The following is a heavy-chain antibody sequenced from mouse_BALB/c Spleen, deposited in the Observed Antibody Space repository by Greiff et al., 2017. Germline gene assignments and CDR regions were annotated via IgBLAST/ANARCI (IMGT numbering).Heavy chain of an antibody. CDR2: ISSGSSTI. CDR1: GFTFSSFG. J-gene: IGHJ4*01. Sequence: DVMLVESGGGLVQPGGSRKLSCAASGFTFSSFGMHWVRQAPEKGLEWVAYISSGSSTIYYADTVKGRFTISRDNPKNTLCLQMTSLRSEDTAMYYCARGSSSMDYWGQGTSVTVSS. CDR3: ARGSSSMDY. V-gene: IGHV5-17*02. D-gene: IGHD1-1*01.